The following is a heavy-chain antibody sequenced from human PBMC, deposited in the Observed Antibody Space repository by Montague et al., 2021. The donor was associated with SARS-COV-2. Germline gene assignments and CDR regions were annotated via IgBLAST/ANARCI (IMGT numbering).Heavy chain of an antibody. CDR3: AAQTDYYYYSLDV. CDR2: IYDSDNV. J-gene: IGHJ6*02. CDR1: GGSISNYY. Sequence: SETLSLTCAVSGGSISNYYWSWIRQPPGRGLEWIAYIYDSDNVAYNPSLKSRVTILVDTSKNPFSLKLSSVTAADTAVYYCAAQTDYYYYSLDVWGQGTTATVS. V-gene: IGHV4-59*08.